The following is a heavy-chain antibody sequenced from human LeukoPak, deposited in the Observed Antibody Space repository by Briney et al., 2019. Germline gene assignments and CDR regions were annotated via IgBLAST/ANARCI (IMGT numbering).Heavy chain of an antibody. V-gene: IGHV4-59*08. CDR2: IQNSGTT. CDR3: ARHGSSWSFDY. J-gene: IGHJ4*02. Sequence: LETLSLTCTVSGAFISTYYWSWIRQPPGKGLEWIGYIQNSGTTNHNPSLQSRVTISVDMSKNQFSLRLSSVTAADTAVYYCARHGSSWSFDYWGQGTLVTVSS. D-gene: IGHD6-13*01. CDR1: GAFISTYY.